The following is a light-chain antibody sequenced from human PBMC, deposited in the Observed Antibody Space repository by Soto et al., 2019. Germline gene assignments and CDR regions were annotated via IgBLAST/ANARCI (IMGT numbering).Light chain of an antibody. V-gene: IGLV2-14*01. CDR2: EVS. CDR3: NSYTNSSTLV. Sequence: QSALTQPASVSGSPGQSITISCTGTSSDVGTYKFVSWYQQRPGKAPKILIYEVSNRPSGVSNRFSGSKSGKTASLTISGLQAEDEADYYCNSYTNSSTLVFGGGTKVTVL. J-gene: IGLJ2*01. CDR1: SSDVGTYKF.